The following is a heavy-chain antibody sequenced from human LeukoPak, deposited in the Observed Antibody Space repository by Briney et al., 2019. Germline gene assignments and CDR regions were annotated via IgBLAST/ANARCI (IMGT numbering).Heavy chain of an antibody. V-gene: IGHV3-23*01. CDR2: ISGSGGST. D-gene: IGHD2-15*01. CDR3: AKSRGVVVVAATDFDY. CDR1: GFTFSSYA. J-gene: IGHJ4*02. Sequence: GGSLRLSCAASGFTFSSYAMSGVRQAPGKGLEWVSPISGSGGSTYYADSVKGRFTISRDNSKNTLYLQMNSLRAEDTAVYYCAKSRGVVVVAATDFDYWGQGTLVTVSS.